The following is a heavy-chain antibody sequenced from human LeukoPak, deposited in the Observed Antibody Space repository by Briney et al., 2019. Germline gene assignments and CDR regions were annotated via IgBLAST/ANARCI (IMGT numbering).Heavy chain of an antibody. CDR3: ATSDDSDATY. V-gene: IGHV3-7*01. D-gene: IGHD2-15*01. Sequence: GCLRLSCAPSGFTPSKFWMSSVRQAPREGLGWGANIKEDVSIKHTVDSVKGRFTNSRVNAKNSLAMEMNYLRGEDTAVYYCATSDDSDATYWGQGTLVTVSS. J-gene: IGHJ4*02. CDR2: IKEDVSIK. CDR1: GFTPSKFW.